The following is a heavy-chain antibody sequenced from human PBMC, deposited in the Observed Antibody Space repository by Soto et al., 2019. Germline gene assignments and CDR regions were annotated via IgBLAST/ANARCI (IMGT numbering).Heavy chain of an antibody. CDR3: ARDEGGCISIERGFVKFILDY. J-gene: IGHJ4*02. Sequence: ASVKVSCKTSGYTFSMHAIHWVRQAPGQGLEWMGLINAGNGDTKYSEKFQDRVAITRDAYASAANMEVRSLRSEDTAIYYCARDEGGCISIERGFVKFILDYWGQGSVVTVSA. CDR2: INAGNGDT. CDR1: GYTFSMHA. D-gene: IGHD3-3*01. V-gene: IGHV1-3*01.